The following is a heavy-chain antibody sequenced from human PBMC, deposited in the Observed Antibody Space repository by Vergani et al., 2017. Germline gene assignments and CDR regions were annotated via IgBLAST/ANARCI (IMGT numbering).Heavy chain of an antibody. D-gene: IGHD3-10*01. CDR2: IYPGDSEV. CDR3: ASGGHGSENGGALQL. CDR1: GYIFSNFW. Sequence: EKQLVQSGLETKKPGESLKISCQAFGYIFSNFWIGWVRQRPGRGLEWMGIIYPGDSEVKSNPTFRGQVIFSVDTSVNTAYLQWRSLQASDTATYFCASGGHGSENGGALQLLGQGTNITVSS. V-gene: IGHV5-51*01. J-gene: IGHJ3*01.